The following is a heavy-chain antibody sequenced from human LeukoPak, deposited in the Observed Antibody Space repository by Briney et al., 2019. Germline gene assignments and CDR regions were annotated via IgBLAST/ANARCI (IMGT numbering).Heavy chain of an antibody. D-gene: IGHD1-1*01. CDR1: GFTFSSYA. J-gene: IGHJ6*02. Sequence: GGSLRLSCAASGFTFSSYAMSWVRQAPGKGLEWVSAISGSGGSTYYADSVKGRFTISRDNSKNTLYLQMNSLRAEDTAVYYCAKDPGTTGTGGLAYYYYYYGMDVWGQGTTVTVSS. CDR3: AKDPGTTGTGGLAYYYYYYGMDV. V-gene: IGHV3-23*01. CDR2: ISGSGGST.